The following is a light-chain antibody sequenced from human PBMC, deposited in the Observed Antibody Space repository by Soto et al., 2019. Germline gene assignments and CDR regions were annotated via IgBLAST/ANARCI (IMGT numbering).Light chain of an antibody. CDR2: GAS. V-gene: IGKV1-5*01. CDR3: QQYNSYSYT. Sequence: DIQMTQSPSPLSASVGDRVTLTCRASKTISTWLAWYQQKPGKAPKLLIYGASSLQTGVPSRFSGSGSGTEFTLTISSLQPDDFATYYCQQYNSYSYTFGQGTKLEIK. CDR1: KTISTW. J-gene: IGKJ2*01.